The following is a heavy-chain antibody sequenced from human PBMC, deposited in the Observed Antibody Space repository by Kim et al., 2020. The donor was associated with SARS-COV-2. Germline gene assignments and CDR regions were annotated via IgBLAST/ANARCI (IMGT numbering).Heavy chain of an antibody. J-gene: IGHJ6*02. D-gene: IGHD5-12*01. V-gene: IGHV3-11*01. CDR2: ISSSGSTI. Sequence: GGSLRLSCAASGFTFSDYYMSWIRQAPGKGLEWVSYISSSGSTIYYADSVKGRFTISRDNAKDSLYLQMNSLRAEDTAVYYCARDRKGATTYGMDVWGQGTTVTVSS. CDR1: GFTFSDYY. CDR3: ARDRKGATTYGMDV.